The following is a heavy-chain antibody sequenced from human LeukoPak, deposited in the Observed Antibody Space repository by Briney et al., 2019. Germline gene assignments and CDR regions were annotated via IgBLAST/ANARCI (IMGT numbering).Heavy chain of an antibody. CDR3: ARDRGIVGANFDY. J-gene: IGHJ4*02. Sequence: SVKVSCKASGGTFSSYAISWVRQAPGQGLEWMGRIIPILGIANYAQKFQGRVTITADKSTSTAYMELSSLRSEDTAVYYCARDRGIVGANFDYWGQGTLVTVPS. V-gene: IGHV1-69*04. CDR2: IIPILGIA. D-gene: IGHD1-26*01. CDR1: GGTFSSYA.